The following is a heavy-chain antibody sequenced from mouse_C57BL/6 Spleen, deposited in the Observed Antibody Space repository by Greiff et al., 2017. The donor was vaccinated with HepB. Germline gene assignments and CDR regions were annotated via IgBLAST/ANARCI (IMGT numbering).Heavy chain of an antibody. CDR3: ASTGSSLAWFAY. CDR1: GYAFSSYW. D-gene: IGHD1-1*01. J-gene: IGHJ3*01. Sequence: QVQLKQSGAELVKPGASVKISCKASGYAFSSYWMNWVKQRPGKGLEWIGQIYPGDGDTNYNGKFKGKATLTADKSSSTAYMQLSSLTSEDSAVYFCASTGSSLAWFAYWGQGTLVAVSA. CDR2: IYPGDGDT. V-gene: IGHV1-80*01.